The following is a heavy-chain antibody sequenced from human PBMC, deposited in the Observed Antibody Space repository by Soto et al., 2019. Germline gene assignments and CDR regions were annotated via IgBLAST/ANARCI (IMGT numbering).Heavy chain of an antibody. CDR2: IRSKANSYAT. D-gene: IGHD3-16*01. Sequence: GSLRLSCAASGFTFSGSAMHWVRQASGKGLEWVGRIRSKANSYATAYAASVKGRFTISRDDSKNTAYLQMNSLKTDDTAVYYCSTSTADYDYNYYYGIYVWGQGTTVTVSS. J-gene: IGHJ6*02. CDR3: STSTADYDYNYYYGIYV. CDR1: GFTFSGSA. V-gene: IGHV3-73*01.